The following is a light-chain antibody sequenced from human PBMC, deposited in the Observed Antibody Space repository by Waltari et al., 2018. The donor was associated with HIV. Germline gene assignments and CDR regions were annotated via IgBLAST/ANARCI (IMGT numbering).Light chain of an antibody. CDR1: SSDVGGYNP. CDR2: DVS. CDR3: TSYTTINTYV. V-gene: IGLV2-14*03. Sequence: QSALTQPASVSGSPGQSLTISCTGHSSDVGGYNPVSWYQQHPAKAPKVIIYDVSNRPSGVSNRFSGSKSGNTASLTISGLQAEDEADYYCTSYTTINTYVFGTGTKVTVL. J-gene: IGLJ1*01.